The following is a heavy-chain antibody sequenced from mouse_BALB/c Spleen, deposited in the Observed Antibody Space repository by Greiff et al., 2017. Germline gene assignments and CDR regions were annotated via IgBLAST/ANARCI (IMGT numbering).Heavy chain of an antibody. CDR3: TRGGEGMDY. J-gene: IGHJ4*01. Sequence: VQLQESGAELVKPGASVKLSCKASGYTFTSYYMYWVKQRPGQGLEWIGEINPSNGGTNFNEKFKSKATLTVDKSSSTAYMQLSSLTSEDSAVFYCTRGGEGMDYWGQGTSGTVSS. V-gene: IGHV1S81*02. CDR2: INPSNGGT. CDR1: GYTFTSYY.